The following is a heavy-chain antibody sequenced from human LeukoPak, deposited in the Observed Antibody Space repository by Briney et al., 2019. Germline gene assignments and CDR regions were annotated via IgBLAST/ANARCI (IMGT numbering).Heavy chain of an antibody. D-gene: IGHD2-21*01. Sequence: ASVKVSCKASGYTFINHAIHWVRQAPGQRLEWVGWINIGNGNTKYSQNFQGRITITRDTSATTAYMDLSSLRSEDTAMYYCARRLGRSFDYWGQGTLVTVSS. V-gene: IGHV1-3*04. CDR1: GYTFINHA. CDR3: ARRLGRSFDY. CDR2: INIGNGNT. J-gene: IGHJ4*02.